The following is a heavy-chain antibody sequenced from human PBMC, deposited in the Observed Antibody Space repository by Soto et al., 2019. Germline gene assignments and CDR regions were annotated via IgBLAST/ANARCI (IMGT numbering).Heavy chain of an antibody. CDR2: INPDGGGT. Sequence: QVQLVQSGAEVKKPGASVKVSCKASGYTFTSYYMHWVRLAPGQGLEWMGIINPDGGGTSYAQQFQGRVIMTRDTSTSTVYMEMSSLSSEDTAVYYCAVGGNYLSMDVWGQGTTVTVSS. J-gene: IGHJ6*02. D-gene: IGHD4-4*01. CDR1: GYTFTSYY. V-gene: IGHV1-46*01. CDR3: AVGGNYLSMDV.